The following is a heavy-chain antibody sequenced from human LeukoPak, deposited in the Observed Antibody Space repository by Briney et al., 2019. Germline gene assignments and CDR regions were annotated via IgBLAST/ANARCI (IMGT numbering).Heavy chain of an antibody. J-gene: IGHJ4*02. CDR3: AKGRRDGYNQYFDY. Sequence: PGGSLRLSCAASGFTFSSYAMSWVRQAPGKGLEWVSAISISGGRTYYADSVKGRFIISRDNSKNTLYLQMNSLRAEDTAVYYCAKGRRDGYNQYFDYWGQGTLVTVSS. D-gene: IGHD5-24*01. CDR1: GFTFSSYA. CDR2: ISISGGRT. V-gene: IGHV3-23*01.